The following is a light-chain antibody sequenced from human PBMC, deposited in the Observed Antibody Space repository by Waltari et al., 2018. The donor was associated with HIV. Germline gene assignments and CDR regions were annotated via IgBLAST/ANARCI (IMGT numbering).Light chain of an antibody. V-gene: IGLV1-40*01. CDR2: GDN. J-gene: IGLJ2*01. CDR3: QSYDSSLV. Sequence: QSVLTQPPSVSGAPGQRLTISCTGSRPTIGAGSDVHWYQQIAGAAPKLLIYGDNNRPSGVPDRFSGSKSGTSASLAITGLQAEDAADYYCQSYDSSLVFGGGTKLTV. CDR1: RPTIGAGSD.